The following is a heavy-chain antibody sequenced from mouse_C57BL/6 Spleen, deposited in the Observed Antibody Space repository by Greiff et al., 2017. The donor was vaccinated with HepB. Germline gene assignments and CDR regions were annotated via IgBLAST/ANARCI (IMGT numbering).Heavy chain of an antibody. CDR3: ARPDSSGRAWFAY. Sequence: QVHVKQPGTELVKPGASVKLSCKASGYTFTSYWMHWVKQRPGQGLEWIGNINPSNGGTNYNEKFKSKATLTVDKSSSTAYMQLSSLTSEDSAVYYCARPDSSGRAWFAYWGQGTLVTVSA. J-gene: IGHJ3*01. V-gene: IGHV1-53*01. CDR2: INPSNGGT. D-gene: IGHD3-2*02. CDR1: GYTFTSYW.